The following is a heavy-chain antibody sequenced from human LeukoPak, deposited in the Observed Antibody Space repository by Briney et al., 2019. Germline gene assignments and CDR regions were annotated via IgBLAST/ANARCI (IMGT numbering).Heavy chain of an antibody. D-gene: IGHD3/OR15-3a*01. J-gene: IGHJ4*02. CDR3: ARGIVGSRDFYFRYYFDY. Sequence: SETLSLTCTVSGGSISSSSYYWGWIRQPPGKGLEWIGSIYYSGSTYYNPSLKSRVTISVDTSKNEFSLKLSSVTAADTAVYFCARGIVGSRDFYFRYYFDYWGQGTLVTVSS. CDR1: GGSISSSSYY. CDR2: IYYSGST. V-gene: IGHV4-39*07.